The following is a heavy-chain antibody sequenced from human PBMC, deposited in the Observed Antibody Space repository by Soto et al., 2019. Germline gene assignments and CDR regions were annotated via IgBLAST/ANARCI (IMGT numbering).Heavy chain of an antibody. CDR2: IWYDGSNK. V-gene: IGHV3-33*01. J-gene: IGHJ5*02. CDR1: GFTFSSYG. CDR3: ARVTTVATFEWFDP. D-gene: IGHD4-4*01. Sequence: QVQLVESGGGVVQPGRSLRLSCAASGFTFSSYGMHWVRQAPGKGLEWVAVIWYDGSNKYYADSVKGRFTISRDNSKNTLYLQMNRLRAEDTAVYYCARVTTVATFEWFDPWGQGTLVTVSS.